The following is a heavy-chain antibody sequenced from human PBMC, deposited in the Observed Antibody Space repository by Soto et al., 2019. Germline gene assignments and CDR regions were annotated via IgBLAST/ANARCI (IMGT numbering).Heavy chain of an antibody. CDR3: ARMATFGSLNWFDP. V-gene: IGHV1-8*01. Sequence: VASVKVSCKASGYSLTNNDVSWVRQATGQGLEWMGWMNPGSGDTGYAQKFQGRVTMTRDISIATAYMELSSLRSDDTAIYYCARMATFGSLNWFDPWGQGTLVTVSS. D-gene: IGHD3-16*01. J-gene: IGHJ5*02. CDR2: MNPGSGDT. CDR1: GYSLTNND.